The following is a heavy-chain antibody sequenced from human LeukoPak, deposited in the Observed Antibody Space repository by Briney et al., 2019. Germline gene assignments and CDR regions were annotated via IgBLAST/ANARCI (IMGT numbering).Heavy chain of an antibody. CDR3: ARGCCLLEY. CDR1: GFNFSGSQ. J-gene: IGHJ4*02. D-gene: IGHD5/OR15-5a*01. CDR2: VYQDGTEK. Sequence: GGSLRLSCGASGFNFSGSQMTWVRQAPGKGLEWVATVYQDGTEKHFLDSVKGRFTISRDNAKNSLYLQMNSLRAEDTAIYYCARGCCLLEYWGQGTLVTVSS. V-gene: IGHV3-7*05.